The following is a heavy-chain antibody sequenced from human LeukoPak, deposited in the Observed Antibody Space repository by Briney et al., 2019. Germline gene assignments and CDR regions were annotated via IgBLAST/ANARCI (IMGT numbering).Heavy chain of an antibody. Sequence: GGSLRLSCAASGFTFSGYGMHWVRQAPGKGLEWVAFIRYDGSNKYYADSVKGRFTISRDNFKNTLYLQLNTLRVEDTALYYCARDIEPIAVTGATADYWGQGTLVIVSS. CDR3: ARDIEPIAVTGATADY. CDR1: GFTFSGYG. V-gene: IGHV3-30*02. CDR2: IRYDGSNK. D-gene: IGHD6-19*01. J-gene: IGHJ4*02.